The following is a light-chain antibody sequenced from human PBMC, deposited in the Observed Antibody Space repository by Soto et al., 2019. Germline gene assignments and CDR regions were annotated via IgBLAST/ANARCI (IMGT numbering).Light chain of an antibody. CDR2: NAS. CDR1: QSISSW. Sequence: DIQMTQSPSTLSASVGDRVTITCRASQSISSWLAWYQQKPGKAPKLLIYNASSLESGVPSRFIGSGSGTEFTLSISSLQPDDFATYYCQQYNIYLTFGPETNVDIK. V-gene: IGKV1-5*03. CDR3: QQYNIYLT. J-gene: IGKJ3*01.